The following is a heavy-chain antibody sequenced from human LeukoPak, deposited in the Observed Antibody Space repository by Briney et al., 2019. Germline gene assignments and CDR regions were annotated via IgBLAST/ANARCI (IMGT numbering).Heavy chain of an antibody. CDR3: VKGANYYGSGRGLSYYFDY. J-gene: IGHJ4*02. CDR2: IRYDGSNK. V-gene: IGHV3-30*02. D-gene: IGHD3-10*01. CDR1: GFTFSSYG. Sequence: TGGSLRLSCAASGFTFSSYGMHWVRQAPGKGLEWVAFIRYDGSNKYYAGSVKGRFTISRDNSKSTLYLQMNSLRAEDTAVYYCVKGANYYGSGRGLSYYFDYWGQGTLVTVSS.